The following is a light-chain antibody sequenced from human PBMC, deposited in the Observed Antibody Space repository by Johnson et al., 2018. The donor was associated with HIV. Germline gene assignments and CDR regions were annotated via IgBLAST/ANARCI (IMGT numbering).Light chain of an antibody. Sequence: QSVLTQPPSVSAAPGQKVTISCSGGRSNIGNNYVSWYQQLPGTAPKLPIYENNKRPSGIPDRFSGSKSGTSATLGITGLQTGDEADYYCGTWDTSLSAGGVFGTGTKVTVL. CDR2: ENN. CDR1: RSNIGNNY. J-gene: IGLJ1*01. V-gene: IGLV1-51*02. CDR3: GTWDTSLSAGGV.